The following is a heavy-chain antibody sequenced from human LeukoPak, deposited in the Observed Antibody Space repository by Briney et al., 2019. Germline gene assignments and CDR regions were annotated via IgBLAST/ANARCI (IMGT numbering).Heavy chain of an antibody. D-gene: IGHD6-13*01. CDR3: AREGIAAAGGLSNWLDP. V-gene: IGHV1-46*01. CDR2: INPSGGTT. CDR1: GYTFTSYH. J-gene: IGHJ5*02. Sequence: ASVKVSCKASGYTFTSYHMHWVRQAPGQGLEWMGIINPSGGTTNYAQKFRGRVTMTRDMSTSTVYMELSSLRSEDTAVYYCAREGIAAAGGLSNWLDPWGQGTLVTVSS.